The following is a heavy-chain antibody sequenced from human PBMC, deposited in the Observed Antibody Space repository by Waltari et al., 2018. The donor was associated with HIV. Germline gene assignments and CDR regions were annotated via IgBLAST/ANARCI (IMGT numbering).Heavy chain of an antibody. CDR2: IYNGGSA. D-gene: IGHD2-2*01. CDR3: ARQACTSSTCLFMDEFDI. V-gene: IGHV4-39*01. J-gene: IGHJ3*02. CDR1: GGSLRSSGYY. Sequence: QLQLQESGPGLVKSSETLSLICTVSGGSLRSSGYYWGWIRQPPGKGLEWIGNIYNGGSAYYSRYLRSRVSISADASKNHFSLNLKSVTASDTAMYFCARQACTSSTCLFMDEFDIWGQGTMVTVSS.